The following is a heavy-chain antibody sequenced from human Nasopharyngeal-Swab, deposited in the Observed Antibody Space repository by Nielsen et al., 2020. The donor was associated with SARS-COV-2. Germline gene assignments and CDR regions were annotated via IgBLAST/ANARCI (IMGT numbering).Heavy chain of an antibody. J-gene: IGHJ6*02. CDR1: GYSFTSYW. CDR2: IYPGDSDT. CDR3: ARQMGLRYGYGSNYYGMDV. Sequence: GESLKISCKGSGYSFTSYWIGWVRQMPGKGLEWMGIIYPGDSDTRYSPSFQGQVTISADNSISTAYLQWSSLKASDTAMYYCARQMGLRYGYGSNYYGMDVWGQGTTVTVSS. D-gene: IGHD3-16*02. V-gene: IGHV5-51*01.